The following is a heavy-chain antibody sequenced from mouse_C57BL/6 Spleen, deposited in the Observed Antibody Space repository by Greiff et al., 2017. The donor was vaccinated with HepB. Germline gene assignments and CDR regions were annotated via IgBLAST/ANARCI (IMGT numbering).Heavy chain of an antibody. Sequence: VHLVESGAELARPGASVKLSCKASGYTFTSYGISWVKQRTGQGLEWIGEIYPRSGNTYYNEKFKGKATLTADKSSSTAYMELRSLTSEDSAVYFCARVELRLQYYFDYWGQGTTLTVSS. J-gene: IGHJ2*01. CDR1: GYTFTSYG. CDR2: IYPRSGNT. D-gene: IGHD3-2*02. CDR3: ARVELRLQYYFDY. V-gene: IGHV1-81*01.